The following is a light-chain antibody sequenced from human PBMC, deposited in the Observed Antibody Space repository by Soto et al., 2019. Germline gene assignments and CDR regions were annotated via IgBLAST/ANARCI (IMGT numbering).Light chain of an antibody. CDR3: QQYGSSPT. CDR2: GAS. V-gene: IGKV3-20*01. J-gene: IGKJ1*01. CDR1: QTVISSF. Sequence: IVLTHSPGTLSLSPWERATLSCRASQTVISSFLAWYQQKPGQAPRVLIFGASSRATGVPDRFRGSGSGTDFTLTISRLEPEDFAVYFCQQYGSSPTFGQGTKVDI.